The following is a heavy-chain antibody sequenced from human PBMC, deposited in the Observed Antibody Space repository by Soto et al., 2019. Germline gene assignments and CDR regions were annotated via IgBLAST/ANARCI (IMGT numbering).Heavy chain of an antibody. D-gene: IGHD3-22*01. Sequence: GGSLRLSCAASGFTFTSNGIHWVRQAPGKGLEWLAAISYDGTEKYYGDSVKGRFTISRDNSKNTVFLQMNTLRAEDTAVYYCAKDGVAHIPLYTSGSSYDHWGQGTLVTVSS. CDR3: AKDGVAHIPLYTSGSSYDH. V-gene: IGHV3-30*18. CDR2: ISYDGTEK. J-gene: IGHJ4*02. CDR1: GFTFTSNG.